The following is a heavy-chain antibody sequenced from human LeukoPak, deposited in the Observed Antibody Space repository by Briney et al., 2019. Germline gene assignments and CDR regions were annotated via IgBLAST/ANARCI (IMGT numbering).Heavy chain of an antibody. CDR3: ARHNYCSGGSCHFDY. J-gene: IGHJ4*02. CDR2: IYYSGST. Sequence: SETLSLTCTVSGGSINSYYWSWIRQPPGKGLEWIGYIYYSGSTNYNPSLKSPVTISVDTYKNQFSLKLSSVTAADTAVYYCARHNYCSGGSCHFDYWGQGTLVTVSS. CDR1: GGSINSYY. D-gene: IGHD2-15*01. V-gene: IGHV4-59*08.